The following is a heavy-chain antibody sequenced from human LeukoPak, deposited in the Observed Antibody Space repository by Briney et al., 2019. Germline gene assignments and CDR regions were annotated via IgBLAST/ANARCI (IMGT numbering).Heavy chain of an antibody. D-gene: IGHD6-6*01. CDR2: ISGDGGST. CDR3: ARGREGVAARWWVEEPRWYFFDP. Sequence: GSLRLSFSASGFTFDDYAMHWVRQAPGKGLEWVSLISGDGGSTYYADSVKGRFTISRDNSKNSLYLQMNSLRVEDTAVYYCARGREGVAARWWVEEPRWYFFDPWGQGTLVTVSS. J-gene: IGHJ5*02. CDR1: GFTFDDYA. V-gene: IGHV3-43*02.